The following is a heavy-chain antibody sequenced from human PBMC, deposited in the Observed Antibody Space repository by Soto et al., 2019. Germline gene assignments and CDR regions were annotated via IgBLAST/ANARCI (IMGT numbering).Heavy chain of an antibody. Sequence: EVQLLESGGGLVQPGGSLRLSCAASGFTFSNYAMNWVRQAPGKGLEWVSVISGSGSSTYYADSVKGRFSISRDHSKNTLYLQMSSLRAVVAAVYYCARRSPSWAFDIWGQGTMVTVSS. J-gene: IGHJ3*02. CDR1: GFTFSNYA. CDR2: ISGSGSST. D-gene: IGHD2-15*01. CDR3: ARRSPSWAFDI. V-gene: IGHV3-23*01.